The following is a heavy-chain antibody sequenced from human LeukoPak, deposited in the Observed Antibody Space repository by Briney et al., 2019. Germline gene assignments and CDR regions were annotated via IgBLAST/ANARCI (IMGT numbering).Heavy chain of an antibody. D-gene: IGHD6-19*01. J-gene: IGHJ4*02. CDR1: GGSISGHY. Sequence: PSETLSLTCSVSGGSISGHYWSWIRQPPGKGLEWIGYIYYSGSTNYNSSLKSRVTISVDTSTNQFSLKLSSMTAADTAAYYCARTEYSSGWYFDYWGRGTLVTVSS. V-gene: IGHV4-59*11. CDR3: ARTEYSSGWYFDY. CDR2: IYYSGST.